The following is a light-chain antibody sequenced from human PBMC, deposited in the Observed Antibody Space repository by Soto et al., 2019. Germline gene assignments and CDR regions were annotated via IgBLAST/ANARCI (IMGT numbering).Light chain of an antibody. J-gene: IGKJ1*01. CDR1: QSVSGNH. CDR3: QQYYQYPRT. V-gene: IGKV3-20*01. CDR2: GAS. Sequence: EIVLTQSPGTLSLSPGERATLSCRASQSVSGNHVAWYQQKPGQAPRLLIYGASSRATGIPDRFSGSGSGTDFTLTISTLEPEDSATYFCQQYYQYPRTFGQGTKVEIK.